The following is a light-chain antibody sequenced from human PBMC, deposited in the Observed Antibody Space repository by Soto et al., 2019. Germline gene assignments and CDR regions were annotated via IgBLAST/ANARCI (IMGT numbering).Light chain of an antibody. J-gene: IGLJ2*01. CDR3: LLYYGGVHV. CDR2: SIS. V-gene: IGLV7-43*01. CDR1: TGAVTSNYY. Sequence: QTVVTQEPSVTVSPGGTVTLTCASSTGAVTSNYYPSWFQQKPGQAPRALFFSISNKHSWTPARFSGSLLGGKAALTLSDVQPADEADYYCLLYYGGVHVFGGGTKLTVL.